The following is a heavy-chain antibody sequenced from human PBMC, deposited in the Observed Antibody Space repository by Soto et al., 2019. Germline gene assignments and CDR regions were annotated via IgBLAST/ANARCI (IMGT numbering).Heavy chain of an antibody. V-gene: IGHV3-48*01. J-gene: IGHJ4*02. CDR3: ARAGGRPGGGSEY. D-gene: IGHD3-10*01. CDR2: ISSSTTTI. Sequence: EVQLVESGGALVQPGGSLRLSCAASGFTFSIYSMNWVRQAPGKGLEWISYISSSTTTIYYADSVRGRFTISRDSAKLYLQMNSLRAEDSAVYYCARAGGRPGGGSEYWGQGNLVTVSS. CDR1: GFTFSIYS.